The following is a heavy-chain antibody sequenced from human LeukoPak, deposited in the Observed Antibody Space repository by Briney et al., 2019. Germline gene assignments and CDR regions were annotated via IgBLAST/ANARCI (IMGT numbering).Heavy chain of an antibody. CDR1: GGSISSGAYY. Sequence: SETLSLTCSVAGGSISSGAYYWGWIRQPPGKGLEWIGSLHYSGSTYYNPSLKSRVTISVDPSKKHFSLNLSSVTAADTAVYYCARHGQTAYDSSGYYRWGQGFLVTVSS. J-gene: IGHJ4*02. CDR2: LHYSGST. V-gene: IGHV4-39*01. CDR3: ARHGQTAYDSSGYYR. D-gene: IGHD3-22*01.